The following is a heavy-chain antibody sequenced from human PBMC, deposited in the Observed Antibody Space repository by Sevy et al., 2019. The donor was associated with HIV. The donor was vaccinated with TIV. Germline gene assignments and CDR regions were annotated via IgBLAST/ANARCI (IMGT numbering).Heavy chain of an antibody. CDR1: GFTFSSYG. V-gene: IGHV3-30*02. CDR2: IRYDGSNK. Sequence: GGSLRLSCAASGFTFSSYGMHWVRQAPGKGLEWVAIIRYDGSNKYYADSVKGRFTISRDNSKNTLYLQMNSLRAEDTAVYYCAKLVMGGSGSSPFDYWGQGTLVTVSS. D-gene: IGHD3-10*01. J-gene: IGHJ4*02. CDR3: AKLVMGGSGSSPFDY.